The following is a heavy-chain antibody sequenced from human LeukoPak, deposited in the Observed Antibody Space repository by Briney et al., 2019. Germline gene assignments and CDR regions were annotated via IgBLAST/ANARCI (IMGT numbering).Heavy chain of an antibody. V-gene: IGHV1-69*05. D-gene: IGHD5-18*01. CDR3: ARQRAVDTSMAPIDY. J-gene: IGHJ4*02. Sequence: ASVKVSCKASGGTFSSYAISWVRQAPGQGLDWMVRIIPIFRTANYAQKFQDRVTITTDESTSTAYMELSSLRSEDTAVYYCARQRAVDTSMAPIDYWGQGTLVTVSS. CDR1: GGTFSSYA. CDR2: IIPIFRTA.